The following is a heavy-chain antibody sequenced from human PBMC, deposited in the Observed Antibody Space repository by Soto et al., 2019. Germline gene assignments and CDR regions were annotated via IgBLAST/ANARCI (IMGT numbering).Heavy chain of an antibody. D-gene: IGHD2-2*01. J-gene: IGHJ6*03. Sequence: GESLKISCKGSGYSFTNYWIGWGRPMPRKSLEGMGFIYPGDSDTRYSPSFQGQVTISADKSISTAYLQWSSLKASDTAMYYCARHVIVVVPAAMSPTTGYYMDVWGKGTTVTVSS. CDR3: ARHVIVVVPAAMSPTTGYYMDV. CDR1: GYSFTNYW. V-gene: IGHV5-51*01. CDR2: IYPGDSDT.